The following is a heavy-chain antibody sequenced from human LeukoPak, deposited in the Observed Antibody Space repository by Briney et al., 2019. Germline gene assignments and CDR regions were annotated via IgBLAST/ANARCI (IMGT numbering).Heavy chain of an antibody. V-gene: IGHV1-2*02. CDR1: GYTFTGYY. D-gene: IGHD3-22*01. Sequence: ASVKVSCKASGYTFTGYYMHWMRQAHGQGLEWMGWINPNSGGTNYAQKSQGRVTMIMDTITSTAYTEQRRLRTDDTTVDYCSGDSKRMVFLVSYYYDSSGSNPFGYWGQGTLVTVSS. CDR2: INPNSGGT. CDR3: SGDSKRMVFLVSYYYDSSGSNPFGY. J-gene: IGHJ4*02.